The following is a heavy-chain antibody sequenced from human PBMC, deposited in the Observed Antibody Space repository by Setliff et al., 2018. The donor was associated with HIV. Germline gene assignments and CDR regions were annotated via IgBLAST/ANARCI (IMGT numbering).Heavy chain of an antibody. CDR1: GYTFTAFG. Sequence: ASVKVSCKASGYTFTAFGMNWLRQAPGQGPEWMGWNSTYNGNTNYAQKFQGRVTMTTDTSTSTVYMELRSLRSDDTAVYYCAKDPSVTVTTIWGQGTMVTVSS. V-gene: IGHV1-18*01. D-gene: IGHD4-17*01. CDR2: NSTYNGNT. CDR3: AKDPSVTVTTI. J-gene: IGHJ3*02.